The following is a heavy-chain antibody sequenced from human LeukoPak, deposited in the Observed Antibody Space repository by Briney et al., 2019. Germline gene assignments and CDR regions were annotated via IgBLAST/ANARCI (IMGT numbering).Heavy chain of an antibody. D-gene: IGHD3/OR15-3a*01. CDR1: GFTVSSNY. CDR2: ISGSGGST. CDR3: AKKAGLYYYYYGMDV. Sequence: GGSLRLSCAASGFTVSSNYMSWVRQAPGKGLEWVSAISGSGGSTYYADSVKGRFTISRDNSKNTLYLQMNSLRAEDTAVYYCAKKAGLYYYYYGMDVWGKGTTVTVSS. J-gene: IGHJ6*04. V-gene: IGHV3-23*01.